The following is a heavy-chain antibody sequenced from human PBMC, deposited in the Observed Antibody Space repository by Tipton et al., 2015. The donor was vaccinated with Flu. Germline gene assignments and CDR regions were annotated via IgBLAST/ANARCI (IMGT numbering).Heavy chain of an antibody. V-gene: IGHV3-53*01. CDR2: IYKGGST. CDR3: TSLYCSSGSCYMDD. CDR1: GYPVSDNY. D-gene: IGHD3-10*01. Sequence: VQLVQSGGGLVQPGGSLRLSCTVPGYPVSDNYMTWVRQAPGKGLEWVSVIYKGGSTNYADSVKGRFTISRDDSKNTVHLQLSGLRADDTAVYFCTSLYCSSGSCYMDDWGQGKLVTVSS. J-gene: IGHJ4*02.